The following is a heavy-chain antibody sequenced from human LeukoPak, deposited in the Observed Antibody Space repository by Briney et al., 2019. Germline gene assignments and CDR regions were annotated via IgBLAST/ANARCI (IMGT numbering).Heavy chain of an antibody. D-gene: IGHD3-3*01. V-gene: IGHV3-7*03. J-gene: IGHJ4*02. CDR3: ARDQYDTWSRRGNFDS. CDR1: GFTFGKYW. CDR2: IKLDGSEK. Sequence: GGSLRLSCVASGFTFGKYWMSWVRQAPGKGLEWVANIKLDGSEKNYVDSVKGRFTISRDNTKNSLYLQMNSLRVEDTAVSYCARDQYDTWSRRGNFDSWGQGTLVIVSS.